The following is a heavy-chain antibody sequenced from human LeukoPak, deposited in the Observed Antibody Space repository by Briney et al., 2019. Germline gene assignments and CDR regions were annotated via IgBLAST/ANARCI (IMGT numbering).Heavy chain of an antibody. J-gene: IGHJ6*02. CDR1: GDSISGYY. Sequence: SESVSLTCTVSGDSISGYYWSWMRQPPGKGLEWIGYIYYRGSTNYNPSLKSRVTISVDTAKNQFSLKLSSVTAADTAVYYCARARYDFWSGYRTLPPHMDVWGQGTTVTVSS. CDR3: ARARYDFWSGYRTLPPHMDV. V-gene: IGHV4-59*01. D-gene: IGHD3-3*01. CDR2: IYYRGST.